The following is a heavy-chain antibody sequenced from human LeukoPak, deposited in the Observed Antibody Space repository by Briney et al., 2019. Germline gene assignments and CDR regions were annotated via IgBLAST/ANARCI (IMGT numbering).Heavy chain of an antibody. CDR2: ISSSSIYI. J-gene: IGHJ4*02. Sequence: GGSLRLSCVGSGFTFSSYIMNWVRQAPGKGLEWVSSISSSSIYIYYADSVKGRFTISRDNAKNSLYLQMNSLRAEDTAVYYCARDIGSGGWSLGGQGTLVTVSS. CDR3: ARDIGSGGWSL. CDR1: GFTFSSYI. V-gene: IGHV3-21*01. D-gene: IGHD6-19*01.